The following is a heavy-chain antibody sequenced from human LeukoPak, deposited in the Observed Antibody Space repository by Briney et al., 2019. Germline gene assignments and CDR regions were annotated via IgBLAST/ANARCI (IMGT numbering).Heavy chain of an antibody. CDR2: INAYNGNT. CDR1: GYTFTIYG. V-gene: IGHV1-18*01. J-gene: IGHJ6*03. D-gene: IGHD2-15*01. CDR3: ARGGSPLGYCSGGSCNYYYYYMDV. Sequence: GASVKVFCKASGYTFTIYGISWVRQAPGQGLEGMGCINAYNGNTNYAQKLQGRVTMTTDTSTSTAYMELRSLRSDDTAVYYCARGGSPLGYCSGGSCNYYYYYMDVWGKGTTVTVPS.